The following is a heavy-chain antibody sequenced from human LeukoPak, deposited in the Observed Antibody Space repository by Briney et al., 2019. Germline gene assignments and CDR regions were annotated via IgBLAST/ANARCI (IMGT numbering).Heavy chain of an antibody. CDR2: IYTSGST. V-gene: IGHV4-61*02. Sequence: SQTLSLTCTVSGGSISSGSYYWSWIRQPAGKGLEWIGRIYTSGSTNYNPSLKSRVTISVDTSKNQFSLKLSSVTAADTAVYYCARDSGDCSSPSCYTDSVDYWGQGTLVTVSS. CDR3: ARDSGDCSSPSCYTDSVDY. CDR1: GGSISSGSYY. J-gene: IGHJ4*02. D-gene: IGHD2-2*02.